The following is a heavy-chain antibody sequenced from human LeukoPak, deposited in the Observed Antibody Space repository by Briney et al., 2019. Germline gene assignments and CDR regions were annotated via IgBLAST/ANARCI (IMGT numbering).Heavy chain of an antibody. CDR1: GGSFSGYY. J-gene: IGHJ4*02. V-gene: IGHV4-34*01. CDR2: INHSGST. D-gene: IGHD7-27*01. Sequence: PSETLSLTCAVYGGSFSGYYWSWIRQPPGKGLEWIGEINHSGSTNYNPSLKSRVTISVDTSKNQFSLKLSSVTAADTAVYYCARANWGFNGYYFDYWGQGTLVTVSS. CDR3: ARANWGFNGYYFDY.